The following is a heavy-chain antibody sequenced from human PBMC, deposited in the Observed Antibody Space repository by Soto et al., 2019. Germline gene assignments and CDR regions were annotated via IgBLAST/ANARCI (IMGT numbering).Heavy chain of an antibody. V-gene: IGHV4-31*03. CDR1: GCSFNSGGYY. Sequence: QVQLQASGPGLVKPSQTLSLICTVSGCSFNSGGYYWNWNRQHPGKGREWIGYIFYSGSTYYNTYRRSRVTISADTSANQFSLKLSSVPAADTAVYFCARGYRQSGYSSSWVFDYWGQGILVNVSS. J-gene: IGHJ4*02. CDR2: IFYSGST. CDR3: ARGYRQSGYSSSWVFDY. D-gene: IGHD6-13*01.